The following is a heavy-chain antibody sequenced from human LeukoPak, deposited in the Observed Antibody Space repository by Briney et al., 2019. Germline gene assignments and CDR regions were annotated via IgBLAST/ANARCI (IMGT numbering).Heavy chain of an antibody. Sequence: GGSLKLSCAASGFTFDDYGMSWVRQAPGKGVEWVSGINWNGGSTGYADSVKGRFTISRDNAKNSLYLQMNSLRAEDTALYYCAREPGYSSGWYDSDYWGQGTLVTVSS. CDR1: GFTFDDYG. CDR3: AREPGYSSGWYDSDY. J-gene: IGHJ4*02. V-gene: IGHV3-20*04. D-gene: IGHD6-19*01. CDR2: INWNGGST.